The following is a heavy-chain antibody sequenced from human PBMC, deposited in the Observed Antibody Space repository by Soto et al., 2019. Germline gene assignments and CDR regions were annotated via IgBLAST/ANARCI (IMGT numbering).Heavy chain of an antibody. CDR2: INAGNGNT. CDR3: ASDILFDY. V-gene: IGHV1-3*05. CDR1: GYTFTSYA. J-gene: IGHJ4*02. Sequence: QVQLVQSGAEEKKPGASVKVSCKASGYTFTSYAMHWVRQAPGQRLEWLGWINAGNGNTKYSQKFQGRVTITRDTSASTGYMALSSLRSEDTAVYYCASDILFDYWGQGTLVTVSS. D-gene: IGHD2-15*01.